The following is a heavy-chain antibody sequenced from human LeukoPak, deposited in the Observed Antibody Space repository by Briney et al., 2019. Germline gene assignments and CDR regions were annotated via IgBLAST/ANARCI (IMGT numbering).Heavy chain of an antibody. CDR3: ARIFGNYQEAMDV. CDR2: IYTSGST. D-gene: IGHD1-7*01. CDR1: GGSISSADYY. Sequence: PSETLSLTCTVSGGSISSADYYWNWIRQYPGKGLEWIGYIYTSGSTYYNPSLKSRVTISKDTSKNQFSLKLTSVTAADTAVYYCARIFGNYQEAMDVWGPGITVTVSS. V-gene: IGHV4-31*03. J-gene: IGHJ6*02.